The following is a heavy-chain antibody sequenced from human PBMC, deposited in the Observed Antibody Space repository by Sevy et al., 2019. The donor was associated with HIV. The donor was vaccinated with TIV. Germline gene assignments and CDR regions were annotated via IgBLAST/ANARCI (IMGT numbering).Heavy chain of an antibody. V-gene: IGHV3-23*01. Sequence: GGSLRLSCAASGFPFSNYAMSWVRQAPGKGLEWVSTLIGGGSRTYYADSVTGRFIISRDNSGNTLYRQMNSLRAEETAIYYCAKRRVQSGLSGGGANFGMDVCGRGTTVTVSS. CDR2: LIGGGSRT. J-gene: IGHJ6*02. CDR1: GFPFSNYA. D-gene: IGHD2-8*02. CDR3: AKRRVQSGLSGGGANFGMDV.